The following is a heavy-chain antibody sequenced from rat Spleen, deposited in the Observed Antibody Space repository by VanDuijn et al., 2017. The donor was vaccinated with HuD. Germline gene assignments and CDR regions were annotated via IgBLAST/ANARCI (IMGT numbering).Heavy chain of an antibody. CDR1: GFNFNDNW. J-gene: IGHJ2*01. CDR2: INKDSSIV. D-gene: IGHD4-3*01. Sequence: EVKLVESGGGLVQPGRSLKLSCAASGFNFNDNWMGWVRQAPGKGLEWIGEINKDSSIVKYIPSLKDKITVSRDNAQNTLYLQMNKRGSEETDSYYGVSEEDGVRNWGQGVMVTVSS. CDR3: VSEEDGVRN. V-gene: IGHV4-2*01.